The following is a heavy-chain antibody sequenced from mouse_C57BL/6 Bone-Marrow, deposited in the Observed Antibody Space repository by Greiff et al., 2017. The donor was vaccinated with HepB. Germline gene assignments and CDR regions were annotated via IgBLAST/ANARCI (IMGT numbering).Heavy chain of an antibody. CDR2: ISSGSSTI. CDR1: GFTFSDYG. J-gene: IGHJ2*01. V-gene: IGHV5-17*01. Sequence: EVKLQESGGGLVKPGGSLKLSCAASGFTFSDYGMHWVRQAPEKGLEWVAYISSGSSTIYYADTVKGRFTISRDNAKNTLFLQMTSLRSEDTAMYYCARLGGYEGYWGQGTTLTVSS. D-gene: IGHD2-2*01. CDR3: ARLGGYEGY.